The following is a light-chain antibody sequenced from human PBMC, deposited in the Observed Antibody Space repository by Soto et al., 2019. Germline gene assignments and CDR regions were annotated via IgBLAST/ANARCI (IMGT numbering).Light chain of an antibody. CDR3: QQYGSSPRT. CDR2: WAS. V-gene: IGKV4-1*01. Sequence: DMVMTEDPDSLGVTMGERATISCKSSQSVLYSSDNKSYLAWYQQKPGQPPKLLIYWASTRESGVPDRFSGSGSGTDFTLTISSLEPEDFAVYYCQQYGSSPRTFGQGTKVDI. J-gene: IGKJ1*01. CDR1: QSVLYSSDNKSY.